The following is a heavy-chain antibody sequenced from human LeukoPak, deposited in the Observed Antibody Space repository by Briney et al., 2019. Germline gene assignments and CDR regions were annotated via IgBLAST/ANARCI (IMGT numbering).Heavy chain of an antibody. CDR3: ARVDDSSGYYLGPLDY. D-gene: IGHD3-22*01. Sequence: ASVKVSCKASVYTFTSYYMHWVRQAPGQGLEWMGIINPSGGSTSYAQKFQGRVTMTRDTSTSTVYMELSSLRSEDTAVYYCARVDDSSGYYLGPLDYWGQGTLVTVSS. CDR2: INPSGGST. J-gene: IGHJ4*02. V-gene: IGHV1-46*01. CDR1: VYTFTSYY.